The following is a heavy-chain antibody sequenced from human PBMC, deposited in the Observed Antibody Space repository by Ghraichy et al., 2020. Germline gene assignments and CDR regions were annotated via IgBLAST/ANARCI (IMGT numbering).Heavy chain of an antibody. Sequence: SETLSLTCTVSGGSISSGGYYWSWIRQHPGKGLEWIGYIYYSGSTYYNPSLKSRVTISVDTSKNQFSLKLSSVTAADTAVYYCARDSMPSAYYYGSGSYFGYWGQGTLVTVSS. CDR2: IYYSGST. J-gene: IGHJ4*02. CDR1: GGSISSGGYY. CDR3: ARDSMPSAYYYGSGSYFGY. V-gene: IGHV4-31*03. D-gene: IGHD3-10*01.